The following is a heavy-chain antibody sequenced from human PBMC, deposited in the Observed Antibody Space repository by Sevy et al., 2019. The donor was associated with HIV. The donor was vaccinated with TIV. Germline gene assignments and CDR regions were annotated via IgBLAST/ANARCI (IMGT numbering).Heavy chain of an antibody. J-gene: IGHJ4*02. Sequence: GESLKISCAASGFTFSSYSMNWVRQAPGKGLEWVSSISSSSSYIYYADSVKGRFTISRDNAKNSLYLQMNSLRAEDTAVYYCARERTECSSTSCSNLFDYWGQGTLVTVSS. CDR1: GFTFSSYS. CDR2: ISSSSSYI. D-gene: IGHD2-2*01. V-gene: IGHV3-21*01. CDR3: ARERTECSSTSCSNLFDY.